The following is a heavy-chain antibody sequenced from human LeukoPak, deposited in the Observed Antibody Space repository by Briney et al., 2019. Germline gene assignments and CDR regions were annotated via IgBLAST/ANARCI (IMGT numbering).Heavy chain of an antibody. CDR1: GFTFDDYA. Sequence: PGGSLRLSCAASGFTFDDYAMHWVRQAPGKGLEWVSGISWNSGSIGYADSVKGRFTISRDNAKNSLYLQMNSLRAEDTAVYYCARAPTRDYYLDPWGQGTLVTVSS. J-gene: IGHJ5*02. CDR2: ISWNSGSI. V-gene: IGHV3-9*01. D-gene: IGHD3-10*01. CDR3: ARAPTRDYYLDP.